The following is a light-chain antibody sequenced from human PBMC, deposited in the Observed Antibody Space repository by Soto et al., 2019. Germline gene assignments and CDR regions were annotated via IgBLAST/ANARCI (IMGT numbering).Light chain of an antibody. Sequence: EIVMTQSPATLSVSPGERATLSCRASQSVSSNLACYQQKPGQAPRLLIYGASTRANGIPARFSGSGSGTEFTLTISSLQSEDFVVYYCQQYNNWPPITFGQGTRLEIK. CDR3: QQYNNWPPIT. V-gene: IGKV3-15*01. J-gene: IGKJ5*01. CDR1: QSVSSN. CDR2: GAS.